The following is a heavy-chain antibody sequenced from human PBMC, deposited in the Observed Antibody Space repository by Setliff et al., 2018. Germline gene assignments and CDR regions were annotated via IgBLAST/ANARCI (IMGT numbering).Heavy chain of an antibody. CDR1: GYTFTGYF. Sequence: ASVKVSCKASGYTFTGYFIHWVRQAPGQGLEWMGWINPLSGDTNYALKFEGRVTMTRDTSISTAYMELSRLRSDDTAIYYCARKISVTGTIDYWGQGTLVTVSS. V-gene: IGHV1-2*02. CDR3: ARKISVTGTIDY. CDR2: INPLSGDT. D-gene: IGHD1-20*01. J-gene: IGHJ4*02.